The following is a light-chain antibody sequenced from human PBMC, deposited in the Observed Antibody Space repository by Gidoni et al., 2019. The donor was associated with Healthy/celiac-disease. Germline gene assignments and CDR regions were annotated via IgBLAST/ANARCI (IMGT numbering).Light chain of an antibody. CDR2: AAS. J-gene: IGKJ4*01. CDR3: QQSYSTPT. CDR1: QSISSY. Sequence: LQLTPSPSSLSASVGDRVTITCRASQSISSYLNWYQQKPGKAPKLLIYAASSLQSGVPSRFSGSGCGTDITLTISSLQPEDFATYYCQQSYSTPTFGGXTKVEIK. V-gene: IGKV1-39*01.